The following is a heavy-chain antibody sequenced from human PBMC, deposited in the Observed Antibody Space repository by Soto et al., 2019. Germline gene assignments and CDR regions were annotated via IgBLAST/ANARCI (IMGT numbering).Heavy chain of an antibody. CDR2: ISSSSSYI. CDR3: YSSSWYGVRVY. D-gene: IGHD6-13*01. CDR1: GFTFSSYS. Sequence: EVQLVESGGGLVKPGGSLRLSCAASGFTFSSYSMNWVRQAPGKGLEWVSSISSSSSYIYYADSVKGRFTISRDNAKNALYLQMNSLRAEDTAVYYCYSSSWYGVRVYWGQGTLVTVSS. V-gene: IGHV3-21*01. J-gene: IGHJ4*02.